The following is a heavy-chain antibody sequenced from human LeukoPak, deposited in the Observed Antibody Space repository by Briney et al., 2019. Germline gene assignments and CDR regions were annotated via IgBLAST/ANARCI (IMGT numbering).Heavy chain of an antibody. Sequence: SETLSLTCTVSGGSISSYYWSWIRQPPGKGLEWIGYIYYSGSTNYNPSLKSRVTISVDTSKNQFSLKLSSVTAADTAVYYCARVGGNQNWFDPWGQGTLVTVSS. CDR1: GGSISSYY. CDR3: ARVGGNQNWFDP. CDR2: IYYSGST. D-gene: IGHD4-23*01. J-gene: IGHJ5*02. V-gene: IGHV4-59*01.